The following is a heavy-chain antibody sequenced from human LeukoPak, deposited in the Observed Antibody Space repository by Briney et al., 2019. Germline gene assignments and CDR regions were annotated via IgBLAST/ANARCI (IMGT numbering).Heavy chain of an antibody. V-gene: IGHV3-23*01. D-gene: IGHD3-10*01. J-gene: IGHJ3*02. CDR1: GFSFSSYG. CDR2: ISGSGGST. Sequence: GGSLRLSCAASGFSFSSYGMSWVRQAPGKGLEWVSAISGSGGSTYYADSVKGRFTISRDNSKNTLYLQMNSLRAEDTAVYYCAKDREITMVRGSIDAFDIWGQGTMVTVSS. CDR3: AKDREITMVRGSIDAFDI.